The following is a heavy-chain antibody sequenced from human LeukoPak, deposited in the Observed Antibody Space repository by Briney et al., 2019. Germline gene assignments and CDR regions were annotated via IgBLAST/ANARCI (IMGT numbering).Heavy chain of an antibody. J-gene: IGHJ3*02. CDR3: ARHRDIVYYGSGSYTGGAFDI. CDR2: IYYSGST. CDR1: GGSMSSSSYY. Sequence: KTSETLSLTCTVSGGSMSSSSYYWGWIRQPPGKGLEWIGSIYYSGSTYYNPSLKSRVTISVDTSKNQFSLKLSSVTAADTAVYYCARHRDIVYYGSGSYTGGAFDIWGQGTMVTVSS. D-gene: IGHD3-10*01. V-gene: IGHV4-39*01.